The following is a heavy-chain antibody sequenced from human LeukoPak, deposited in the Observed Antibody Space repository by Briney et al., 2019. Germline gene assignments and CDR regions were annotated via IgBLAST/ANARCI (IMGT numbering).Heavy chain of an antibody. CDR2: ISDSGST. CDR3: AKTISGYCSSTSCLNWFDP. Sequence: QPGGSLRLSCAASGFTFSSYAMSWVRQAPGKGLEWVSIISDSGSTYYADSVKGRFTISRDNSKNTLFLQMNSLRAEDTAVYYCAKTISGYCSSTSCLNWFDPWGQGTLVTVSS. V-gene: IGHV3-23*01. J-gene: IGHJ5*02. D-gene: IGHD2-2*03. CDR1: GFTFSSYA.